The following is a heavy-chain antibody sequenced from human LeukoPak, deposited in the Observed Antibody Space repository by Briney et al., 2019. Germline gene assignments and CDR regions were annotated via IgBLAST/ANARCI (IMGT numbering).Heavy chain of an antibody. CDR2: ISGSGGST. Sequence: GGSLRLSCAASGFTFSSYAMSWVRQAPGKGLEWVSAISGSGGSTYYADSVKGRFTISRDNSKNTLYLQMNSLRAEDTAVYHCAKGLYDFWSGSRQNHQNDYYYYYGMDVWGQGTTVTVSS. CDR1: GFTFSSYA. D-gene: IGHD3-3*01. CDR3: AKGLYDFWSGSRQNHQNDYYYYYGMDV. J-gene: IGHJ6*02. V-gene: IGHV3-23*01.